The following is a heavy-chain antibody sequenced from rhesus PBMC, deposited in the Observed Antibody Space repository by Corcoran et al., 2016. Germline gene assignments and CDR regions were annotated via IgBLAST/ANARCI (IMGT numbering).Heavy chain of an antibody. CDR2: IYGSGGST. CDR3: ARDRGYSGYSPYYFDY. CDR1: GASIRSNY. Sequence: QVQLQESGPGLVKPSETLSLTCAVSGASIRSNYWSWIRPAPGKGLEWIGRIYGSGGSTDYNPSLKSRVTISIDTSKNQFALKLSSVTAADTAVYYCARDRGYSGYSPYYFDYWGQGVLVTVSS. D-gene: IGHD5-30*01. J-gene: IGHJ4*01. V-gene: IGHV4S2*01.